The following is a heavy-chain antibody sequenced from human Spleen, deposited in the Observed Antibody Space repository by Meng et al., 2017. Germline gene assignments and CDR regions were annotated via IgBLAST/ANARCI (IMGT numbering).Heavy chain of an antibody. J-gene: IGHJ5*02. V-gene: IGHV4-31*01. CDR2: IYYSGST. Sequence: QVQLQQWGAGLLKPSETLSLTCTVSGGSISSGGYYWSWIRQHPGKGLEWIGYIYYSGSTYYNPSLKSLVTISVDTSKNQFSLKLSSVTAADTAVYYCARSAYAINNWFDPWGQGTLVTVSS. CDR1: GGSISSGGYY. CDR3: ARSAYAINNWFDP. D-gene: IGHD3-9*01.